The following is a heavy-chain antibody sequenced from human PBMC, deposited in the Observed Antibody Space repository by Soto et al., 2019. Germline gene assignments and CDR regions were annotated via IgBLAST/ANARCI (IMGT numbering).Heavy chain of an antibody. CDR2: MYYGGRT. CDR3: ARGTPSPLIVRSSRGPWFDP. Sequence: LSLTCSVSGGSISSYYWSWIRQPPGKGLEWIGYMYYGGRTNYNPSLKSRVTISVDTSKMQVSLKLSSVTAADTAVYFCARGTPSPLIVRSSRGPWFDPWGQGTLVTVSS. D-gene: IGHD2-15*01. V-gene: IGHV4-59*08. J-gene: IGHJ5*02. CDR1: GGSISSYY.